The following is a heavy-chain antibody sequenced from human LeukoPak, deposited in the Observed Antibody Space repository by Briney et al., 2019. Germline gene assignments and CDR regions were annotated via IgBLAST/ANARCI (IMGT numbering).Heavy chain of an antibody. D-gene: IGHD1-1*01. CDR3: SRIPKLAPTGDFDY. CDR2: FDPANGAT. J-gene: IGHJ4*02. Sequence: ASVTVSCKTSGYTFTDFSIHWVRQAPGQGLEWMGYFDPANGATGYAQKLQGRVTITRDTSSTTAYMDLRSLRSDDTAVYYCSRIPKLAPTGDFDYWGRGTLVTVSS. V-gene: IGHV1-2*02. CDR1: GYTFTDFS.